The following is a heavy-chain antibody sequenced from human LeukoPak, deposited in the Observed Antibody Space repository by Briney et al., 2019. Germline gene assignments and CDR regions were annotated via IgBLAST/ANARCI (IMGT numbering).Heavy chain of an antibody. J-gene: IGHJ6*03. CDR1: GGSLSGYY. CDR2: INHSGST. D-gene: IGHD1-26*01. CDR3: ARESGSYYYYYYMDV. V-gene: IGHV4-34*01. Sequence: PSETLSLTCAVYGGSLSGYYWSWIRQPPGKGLEWIGEINHSGSTNYNPSLKSRVTISVDTSKNQFSLKLSSVTAADTAVYYCARESGSYYYYYYMDVWGKGTTVTVSS.